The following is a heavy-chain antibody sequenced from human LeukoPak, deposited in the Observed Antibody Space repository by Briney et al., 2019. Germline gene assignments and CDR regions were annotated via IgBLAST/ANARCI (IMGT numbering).Heavy chain of an antibody. J-gene: IGHJ4*02. CDR2: IHYSGNT. V-gene: IGHV4-61*01. CDR3: ARGLGATGWQYYFDS. CDR1: GDSVRANNYY. Sequence: SETLSLTCTVSGDSVRANNYYWSWIRQPPGEGLEWIGYIHYSGNTNYNTSLKSRVTISVDTSKNQFSLKLSSVTAADTAVYYCARGLGATGWQYYFDSWGQGTLVTVSS. D-gene: IGHD1-26*01.